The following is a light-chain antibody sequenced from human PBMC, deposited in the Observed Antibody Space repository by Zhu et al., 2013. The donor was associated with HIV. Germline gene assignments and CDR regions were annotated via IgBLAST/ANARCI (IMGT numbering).Light chain of an antibody. CDR3: QAWDSRTAV. CDR1: KLGYKY. J-gene: IGLJ2*01. V-gene: IGLV3-1*01. CDR2: QDD. Sequence: SYELTQPPSVSVSPGQTASITCSGDKLGYKYVCWYQQKPGQSPVLVIYQDDTRPSGIPERFSGSNSGNTATLTISGTQSMDEADYYCQAWDSRTAVFGGGTKLTVL.